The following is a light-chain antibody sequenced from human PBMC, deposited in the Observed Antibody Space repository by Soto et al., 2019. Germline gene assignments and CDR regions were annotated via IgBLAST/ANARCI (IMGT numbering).Light chain of an antibody. CDR2: GAS. V-gene: IGKV3-20*01. CDR1: QTIRRNY. CDR3: QQYGSSPWT. Sequence: ETVLTQSPGTLSLSPGERATLSCRASQTIRRNYLAWYRQTPGQAPRLLIYGASNRATGIADRFSGSGSGTEFTLIISRLEPEDFARYYCQQYGSSPWTFGQGTKVEIK. J-gene: IGKJ1*01.